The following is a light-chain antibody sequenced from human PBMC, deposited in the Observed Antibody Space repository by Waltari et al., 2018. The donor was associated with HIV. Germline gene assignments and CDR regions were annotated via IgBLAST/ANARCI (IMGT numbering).Light chain of an antibody. Sequence: QSVLTQPPSASGTTGQRVTISCSGRSSNIGSNAVTWYQQLPGTAPKLPIYSNNQRPSGVPDRFSGSKSGTSASLAISGLQSEDEADYYCAAWDDSLNGLWVFGGGTKLTVL. CDR3: AAWDDSLNGLWV. CDR2: SNN. V-gene: IGLV1-44*01. CDR1: SSNIGSNA. J-gene: IGLJ3*02.